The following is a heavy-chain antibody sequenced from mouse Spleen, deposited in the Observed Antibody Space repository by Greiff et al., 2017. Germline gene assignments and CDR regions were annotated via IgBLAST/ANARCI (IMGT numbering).Heavy chain of an antibody. J-gene: IGHJ4*01. CDR3: ARGYHYYAMDY. D-gene: IGHD1-2*01. V-gene: IGHV5-17*01. CDR2: ISSGSSTI. CDR1: GFTFSDYG. Sequence: EVQLQESGGGLVKPGGSLKLSCAASGFTFSDYGMHWVRQAPEKGLEWVAYISSGSSTIYYADTVKGRFTISRDNAKNTLFLQMTSLRSEDTAMYYCARGYHYYAMDYWGQGTSVTVSS.